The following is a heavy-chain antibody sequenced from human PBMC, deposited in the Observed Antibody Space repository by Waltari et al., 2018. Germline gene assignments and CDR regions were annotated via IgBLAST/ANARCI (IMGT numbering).Heavy chain of an antibody. J-gene: IGHJ4*02. D-gene: IGHD6-19*01. V-gene: IGHV4-59*01. Sequence: QVQLQESGPGLVKPSETLSLTCTVSGGSISSYYWSWIRQPPGKGLEWIGYIYYSGSTNYHPPRKSRVTISVDTSKNQFSLKLGAVTAADTAVYYCARGRPIAVAGTDGLPYFDYWGQGTLVTVSS. CDR2: IYYSGST. CDR3: ARGRPIAVAGTDGLPYFDY. CDR1: GGSISSYY.